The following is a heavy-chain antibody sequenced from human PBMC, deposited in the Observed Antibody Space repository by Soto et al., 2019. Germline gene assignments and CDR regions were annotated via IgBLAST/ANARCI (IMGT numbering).Heavy chain of an antibody. CDR1: GFTFSSYG. J-gene: IGHJ4*02. CDR2: IWYDGSNK. CDR3: ARGNYDILTGYYIGTNPRFDY. Sequence: GGSLRLSCAASGFTFSSYGMHWVRQAPGKGLEWVAVIWYDGSNKYYADSVKGRFTISRGNSKNTLYLQMNSLRAEDTAVYYCARGNYDILTGYYIGTNPRFDYWGQGTLVTVSS. D-gene: IGHD3-9*01. V-gene: IGHV3-33*01.